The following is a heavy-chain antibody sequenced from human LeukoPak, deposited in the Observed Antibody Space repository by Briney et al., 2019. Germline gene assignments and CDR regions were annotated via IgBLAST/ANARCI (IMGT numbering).Heavy chain of an antibody. J-gene: IGHJ4*02. D-gene: IGHD7-27*01. V-gene: IGHV3-23*01. Sequence: PGGSLRLSCAASGFTFSSYIMNWVRQAPGKGLEWVSAITGSGDSTNYADSVRGRFTISRDNSKNTPYLQMHSLRAEDTAVYYCANDGVNWGSYFDSWGQGTLVTVSS. CDR2: ITGSGDST. CDR3: ANDGVNWGSYFDS. CDR1: GFTFSSYI.